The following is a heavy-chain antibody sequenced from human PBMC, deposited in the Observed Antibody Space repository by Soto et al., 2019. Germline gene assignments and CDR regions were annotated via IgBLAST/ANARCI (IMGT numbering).Heavy chain of an antibody. Sequence: SETLSLTCTVSGGSISSSSYYWGWIRQPPGKGLEWIGSIYYSGSTYYNPSLKSRVTISVDTSKNQFSLKLSSVTAADTAVYYCARVLGPWESGSGGSCYSPYYFDDWGQGTLVTVSS. V-gene: IGHV4-39*07. CDR3: ARVLGPWESGSGGSCYSPYYFDD. CDR2: IYYSGST. D-gene: IGHD2-15*01. CDR1: GGSISSSSYY. J-gene: IGHJ4*02.